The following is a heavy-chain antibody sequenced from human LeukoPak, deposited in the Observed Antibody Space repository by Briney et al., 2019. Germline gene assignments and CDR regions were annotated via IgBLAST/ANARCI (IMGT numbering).Heavy chain of an antibody. CDR3: ARGDRVGVTTGHFDH. Sequence: GGSLRLSCAVSGFTFSNYWITWVRQAPGQGLEWVANIKQDGSEKYYMDSVKGRCTISRDNAKNSLFLQINSLRAEDTAVYYCARGDRVGVTTGHFDHGGRGTLVTVSS. J-gene: IGHJ4*02. D-gene: IGHD1-26*01. CDR1: GFTFSNYW. CDR2: IKQDGSEK. V-gene: IGHV3-7*03.